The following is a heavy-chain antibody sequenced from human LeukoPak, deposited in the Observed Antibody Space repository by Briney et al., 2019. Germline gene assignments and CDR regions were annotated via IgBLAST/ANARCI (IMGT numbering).Heavy chain of an antibody. CDR1: GYTFTDYY. Sequence: GASVKVSCKASGYTFTDYYMHWVQQAPGKGLEWMGRVDPEDGETIYAEKFQGRVTITADTSTDTAYMELSSLRSEDTAVYYCATEQVGATGDGWGQGTLVTVSS. V-gene: IGHV1-69-2*01. D-gene: IGHD1-26*01. J-gene: IGHJ4*02. CDR3: ATEQVGATGDG. CDR2: VDPEDGET.